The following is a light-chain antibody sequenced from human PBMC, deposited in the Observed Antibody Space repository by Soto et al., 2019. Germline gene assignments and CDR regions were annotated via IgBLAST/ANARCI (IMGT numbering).Light chain of an antibody. CDR3: QQYNKWPPYT. V-gene: IGKV3-15*01. CDR2: GAS. CDR1: QSVSSN. J-gene: IGKJ2*01. Sequence: EIVMTQSPANLSVSPGERATLSCRDSQSVSSNLAWYQQKPGQGPRLLIYGASTRATSIPARFSGSGSGTEFTLTINSLQSEDFAVYYCQQYNKWPPYTFGQGIKLEIK.